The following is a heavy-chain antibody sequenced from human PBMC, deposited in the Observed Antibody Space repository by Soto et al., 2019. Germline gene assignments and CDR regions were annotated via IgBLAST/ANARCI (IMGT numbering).Heavy chain of an antibody. V-gene: IGHV3-74*01. Sequence: GGSLRLSCAASGFTFSSYWMHWVRQAPGKGLVWVSRINSDGSSTSYADSVKGRFTISRDNAKNTLYLQMNSLRAEDTAVYYCAAEGYYDFWSGYYQYYYYGMDVWGQGTTVTVS. CDR2: INSDGSST. J-gene: IGHJ6*02. CDR1: GFTFSSYW. CDR3: AAEGYYDFWSGYYQYYYYGMDV. D-gene: IGHD3-3*01.